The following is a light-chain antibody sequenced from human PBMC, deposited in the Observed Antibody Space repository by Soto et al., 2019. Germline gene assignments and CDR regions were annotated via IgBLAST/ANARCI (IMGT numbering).Light chain of an antibody. Sequence: EIVLTQSPATLSVSPGERATLSCRASQSISSLLAWYQQKPGQAPRLLIYSASTRATGIPARFSGSGSGADFTLTISSLQSEDFAVYYCQQYYDWPITFGQGTLLDIK. CDR1: QSISSL. CDR3: QQYYDWPIT. J-gene: IGKJ5*01. CDR2: SAS. V-gene: IGKV3-15*01.